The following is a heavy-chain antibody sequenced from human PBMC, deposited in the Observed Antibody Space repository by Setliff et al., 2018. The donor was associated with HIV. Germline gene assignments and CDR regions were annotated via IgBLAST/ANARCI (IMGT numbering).Heavy chain of an antibody. CDR2: IIPVFGTA. CDR1: GGPFTSA. CDR3: ASDSPAARFEELVDHYYYFMDV. V-gene: IGHV1-69*13. Sequence: SVMVSCKASGGPFTSAFNWVRQVPGQGLEWMGGIIPVFGTANYAQNFGGRVTITADQSTTTSYLQLNSLRFEDTAIYYCASDSPAARFEELVDHYYYFMDVWGKGTTVTVSS. D-gene: IGHD3-10*01. J-gene: IGHJ6*03.